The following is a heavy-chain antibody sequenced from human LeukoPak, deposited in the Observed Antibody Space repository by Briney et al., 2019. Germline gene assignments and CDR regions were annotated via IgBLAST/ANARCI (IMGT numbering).Heavy chain of an antibody. D-gene: IGHD6-6*01. CDR1: GYTFTSYG. J-gene: IGHJ4*02. CDR2: ISAYNGNT. V-gene: IGHV1-18*01. CDR3: ARVDEYSSSGRHDY. Sequence: ASVKVSCKASGYTFTSYGISWVRQAPGQGLEWMGWISAYNGNTNYAQKLQGRVTMTTDTSTGTAYMELRSLRSDDTAVYYCARVDEYSSSGRHDYWGQGTLVTVSS.